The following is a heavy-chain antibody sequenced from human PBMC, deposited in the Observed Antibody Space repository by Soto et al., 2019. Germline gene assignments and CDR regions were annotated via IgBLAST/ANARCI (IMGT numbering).Heavy chain of an antibody. J-gene: IGHJ4*02. CDR1: GGSISSGGYY. CDR2: IYYSGST. D-gene: IGHD3-3*01. CDR3: ARGITIVGVVIIRSYFDY. V-gene: IGHV4-31*03. Sequence: QVQLQESGPGLVKPSQTLSLTCTVSGGSISSGGYYWSWIRQHPGKGLEWIGYIYYSGSTYYNPSLKSRVTISVDTSKNQFSLKLSSVTAADTAVYYCARGITIVGVVIIRSYFDYWGQGTLVTVSS.